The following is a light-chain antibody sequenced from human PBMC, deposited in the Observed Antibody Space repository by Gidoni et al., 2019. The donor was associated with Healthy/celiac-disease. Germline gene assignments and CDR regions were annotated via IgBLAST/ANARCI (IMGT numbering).Light chain of an antibody. V-gene: IGKV3-11*01. CDR3: QQRSNCPT. CDR1: QSVSSY. CDR2: DAS. Sequence: EIVLTQSPATLSLSPGERATLSCRASQSVSSYLAWYQQKPGQAPRLLIYDASNRATGIPARFSGSWSGTDSTLTISSLAPEDFAVYYCQQRSNCPTFGGGTKVEIK. J-gene: IGKJ4*01.